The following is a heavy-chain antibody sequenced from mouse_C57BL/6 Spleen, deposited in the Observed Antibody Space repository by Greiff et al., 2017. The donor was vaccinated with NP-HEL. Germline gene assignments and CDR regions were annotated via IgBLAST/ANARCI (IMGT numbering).Heavy chain of an antibody. Sequence: EVQVVESGGGLVKPGGSLKLSCAASGFTFSDYGMHWVRQAPEKGLEWVAYISSGSSTIYYADTVKGRFTISRDNAKNTLFLHMTSLWSEDTAMYYCARGLLYYDYAWFAYWGQGTLVTVSA. CDR3: ARGLLYYDYAWFAY. CDR2: ISSGSSTI. D-gene: IGHD2-4*01. CDR1: GFTFSDYG. V-gene: IGHV5-17*01. J-gene: IGHJ3*01.